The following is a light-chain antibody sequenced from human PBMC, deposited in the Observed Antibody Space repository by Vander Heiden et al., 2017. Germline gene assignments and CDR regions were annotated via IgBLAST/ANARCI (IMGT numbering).Light chain of an antibody. CDR3: QQYYRTPLT. J-gene: IGKJ4*01. Sequence: DSLAVSLGERATINCKSSQSILHSSNNKNYLAWYQHIPGQPPKLLIYWASNRESGVPDRFSGSGSGTDFTLTISSLQAEDVAVYYCQQYYRTPLTFGGGTKVEIK. CDR1: QSILHSSNNKNY. V-gene: IGKV4-1*01. CDR2: WAS.